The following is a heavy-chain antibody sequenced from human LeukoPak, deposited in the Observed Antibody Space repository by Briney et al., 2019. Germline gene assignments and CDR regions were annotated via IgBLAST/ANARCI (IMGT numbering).Heavy chain of an antibody. CDR3: ARDLRQQLVSGYYYYMDV. V-gene: IGHV4-4*07. CDR2: IYTSGSI. D-gene: IGHD6-13*01. Sequence: SETLSLTCTVSGGSISSYYWSWIRQPAGKGLEWIGRIYTSGSINYNPSLKSRVTMSVDTSKNQFSLKLSSVTAADTAVYYCARDLRQQLVSGYYYYMDVWGKGTTVTVSS. J-gene: IGHJ6*03. CDR1: GGSISSYY.